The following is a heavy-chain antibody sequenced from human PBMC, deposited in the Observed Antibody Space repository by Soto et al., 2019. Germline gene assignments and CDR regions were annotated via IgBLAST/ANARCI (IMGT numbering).Heavy chain of an antibody. V-gene: IGHV4-30-4*01. Sequence: QVQLQESGPGLVKPSQTLSLTCTVSGGSISSGDYYWSWIRQPPGKGLEWIGYIYYSGSTYYNPSLKSPVTIAGDTSKNQFSLKLSSVTAADTAVYYCARVGGFGATTIDYWGQGTLVTVSS. CDR1: GGSISSGDYY. D-gene: IGHD3-10*01. CDR2: IYYSGST. J-gene: IGHJ4*02. CDR3: ARVGGFGATTIDY.